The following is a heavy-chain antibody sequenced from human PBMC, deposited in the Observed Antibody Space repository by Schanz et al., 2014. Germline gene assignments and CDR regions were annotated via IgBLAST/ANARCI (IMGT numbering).Heavy chain of an antibody. CDR2: INVYNGDT. CDR3: ARTQPGGSTSLVVFDI. CDR1: GYTFPSYG. J-gene: IGHJ3*02. Sequence: QVQLVQSGSEVKKPGASVKVSCKASGYTFPSYGISWVRQAPGQGLEWMGWINVYNGDTKFAKTFQDRVTLTTDTSTSTAYMDLNGLRSEDTAVYFCARTQPGGSTSLVVFDIWGQGTLVTVSS. D-gene: IGHD2-2*01. V-gene: IGHV1-18*04.